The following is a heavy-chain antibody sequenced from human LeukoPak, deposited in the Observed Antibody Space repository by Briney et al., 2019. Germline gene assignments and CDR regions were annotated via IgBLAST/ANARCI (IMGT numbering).Heavy chain of an antibody. CDR1: GYSISSGYY. Sequence: SETLSLTCTVSGYSISSGYYWGWIRQPPGKGLEWIGSGSTYYNPSLKSRVTISVDTSKNQFSLKLSSVTAADTAVYYCASDEGSGSRDWGQGTLVTVSS. V-gene: IGHV4-38-2*02. D-gene: IGHD3-10*01. J-gene: IGHJ4*02. CDR3: ASDEGSGSRD. CDR2: SGST.